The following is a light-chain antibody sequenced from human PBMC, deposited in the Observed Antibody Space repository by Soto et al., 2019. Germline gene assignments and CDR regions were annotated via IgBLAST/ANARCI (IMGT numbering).Light chain of an antibody. Sequence: EIVMTQSRVTLSVSPGERATLSCLASQRVSSNVAWYQQKPGQAPRLLIYGASTRATGIPARFSGSGSETEFTLTISSLQSEDFAVYYCQQYNNWPPYTFGQGTKVDIK. J-gene: IGKJ2*01. CDR1: QRVSSN. CDR2: GAS. CDR3: QQYNNWPPYT. V-gene: IGKV3-15*01.